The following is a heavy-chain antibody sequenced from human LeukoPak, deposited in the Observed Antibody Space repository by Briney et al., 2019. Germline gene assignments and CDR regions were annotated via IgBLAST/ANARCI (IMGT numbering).Heavy chain of an antibody. Sequence: SETLSLTCAVSGGSISSSSYYWGWIRQPPGKGLEWIGSIYYSGSTYYNPSLKSRVTISVDTSKNQFSLKLSSVTAADTAVYYCARASMGLDAFDIWGQGTMVTVSS. CDR1: GGSISSSSYY. CDR2: IYYSGST. V-gene: IGHV4-39*07. D-gene: IGHD1-26*01. CDR3: ARASMGLDAFDI. J-gene: IGHJ3*02.